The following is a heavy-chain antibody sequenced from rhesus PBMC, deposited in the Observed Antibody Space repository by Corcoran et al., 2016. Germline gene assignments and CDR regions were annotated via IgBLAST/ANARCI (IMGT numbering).Heavy chain of an antibody. CDR2: IYWNDEK. CDR3: ARRLSGSLFDY. Sequence: QVTLKESGPALVKPTQTLTLTCTFSGFSLSTSGMGVGWIRQPPRKTLEWLAHIYWNDEKYYSTSLKSRLTISKDTSKTQVVLTMTNMDPVDTATYYCARRLSGSLFDYWGQGVLVTVSS. J-gene: IGHJ4*01. D-gene: IGHD6-25*01. V-gene: IGHV2-1*01. CDR1: GFSLSTSGMG.